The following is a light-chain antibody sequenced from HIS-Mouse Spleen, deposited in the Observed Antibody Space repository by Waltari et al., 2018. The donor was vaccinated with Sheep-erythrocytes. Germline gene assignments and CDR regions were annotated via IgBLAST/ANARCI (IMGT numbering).Light chain of an antibody. Sequence: DIQMTQSPSSLSASVGDXVTITXRASQSISGYLNWYQQKPGKAPKLLIYAASSLQSGVPSRFSGSGSGTDFTLTISSLQPEDFATXYCQQANSFXITFGQGTRLEIK. V-gene: IGKV1-39*01. J-gene: IGKJ5*01. CDR2: AAS. CDR1: QSISGY. CDR3: QQANSFXIT.